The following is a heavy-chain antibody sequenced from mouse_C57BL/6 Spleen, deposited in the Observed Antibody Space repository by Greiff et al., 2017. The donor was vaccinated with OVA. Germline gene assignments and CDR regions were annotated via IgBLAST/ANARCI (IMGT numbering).Heavy chain of an antibody. Sequence: EVHLVESGPVLVKPGASVKMSCKASGYTFTDYYMNWVKQSHGKSLEWIGVINPYNGGTSYNQKFKGKATLTVDKSSSTAYMELNSLTSDDSAVYYCASAYYYAMAYWGQGTSVTVSS. CDR2: INPYNGGT. CDR3: ASAYYYAMAY. J-gene: IGHJ4*01. V-gene: IGHV1-19*01. CDR1: GYTFTDYY.